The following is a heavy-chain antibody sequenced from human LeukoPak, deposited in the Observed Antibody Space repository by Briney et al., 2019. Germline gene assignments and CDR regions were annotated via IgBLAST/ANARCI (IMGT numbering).Heavy chain of an antibody. CDR1: GFTFSNYG. J-gene: IGHJ5*02. D-gene: IGHD6-19*01. V-gene: IGHV3-23*01. CDR2: ISHGGGST. Sequence: GGSLRLSCAASGFTFSNYGMHWVRQAPGKGLEWVSGISHGGGSTYYADSVKGRFTVSRDNSKNTLYLKMNNVRAEDKAVYYCARQDPYTSGWYPWGQGTLVTVSS. CDR3: ARQDPYTSGWYP.